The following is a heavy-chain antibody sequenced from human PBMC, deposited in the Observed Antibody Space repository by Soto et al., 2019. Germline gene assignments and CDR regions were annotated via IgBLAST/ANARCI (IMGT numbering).Heavy chain of an antibody. D-gene: IGHD3-22*01. Sequence: PETLSLTCAVYGGSFSGYYWSWIRQPPGKGLEWIGEINHSGSTNYNPSLKSRVTISVDTSKNQFSLKLSSVTAADTAVYYCQYGSSGDIDYWGQXTLVTVS. V-gene: IGHV4-34*01. CDR1: GGSFSGYY. CDR3: QYGSSGDIDY. J-gene: IGHJ4*02. CDR2: INHSGST.